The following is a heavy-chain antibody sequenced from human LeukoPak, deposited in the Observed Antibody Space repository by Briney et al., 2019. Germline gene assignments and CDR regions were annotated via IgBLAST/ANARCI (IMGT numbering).Heavy chain of an antibody. D-gene: IGHD1-26*01. V-gene: IGHV5-51*01. J-gene: IGHJ6*03. CDR3: ARHGHSGSYYGHYYYMDV. Sequence: GESLKISCKGSGYSFTSYWIGWVRQMPGKGLEWMGIIYPGGSDTRYSPSFQGQVTISADKSISTAYLQWSSLKASDTAMYYCARHGHSGSYYGHYYYMDVWGKGTTVTVSS. CDR1: GYSFTSYW. CDR2: IYPGGSDT.